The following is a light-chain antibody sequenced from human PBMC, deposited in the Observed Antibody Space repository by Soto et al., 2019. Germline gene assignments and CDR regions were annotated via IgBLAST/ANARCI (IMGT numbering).Light chain of an antibody. CDR2: DAS. J-gene: IGKJ1*01. CDR1: QSISTW. Sequence: DIQMTQSPSTLSASVGDRVTITCRASQSISTWLAWYQQKPGKAPKLLIYDASILESGVPSRFRGSGSGTEFTLTISSLQPEDFASYYCQQYNSYSTFGQGTKVEIK. CDR3: QQYNSYST. V-gene: IGKV1-5*01.